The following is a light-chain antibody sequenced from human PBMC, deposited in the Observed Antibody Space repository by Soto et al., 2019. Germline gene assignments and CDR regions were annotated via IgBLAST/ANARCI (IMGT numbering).Light chain of an antibody. CDR1: SSDVGGYNY. V-gene: IGLV2-14*01. J-gene: IGLJ3*02. Sequence: QSALTQPASVSGSPGQSITISCTGTSSDVGGYNYVSWYQQHPGKAPKLMIYEVSNRPSGVSNGFSGSKSGNTASLTICGLQAEDEADYYCSSYTSSSTRVFGGGTKLTVL. CDR2: EVS. CDR3: SSYTSSSTRV.